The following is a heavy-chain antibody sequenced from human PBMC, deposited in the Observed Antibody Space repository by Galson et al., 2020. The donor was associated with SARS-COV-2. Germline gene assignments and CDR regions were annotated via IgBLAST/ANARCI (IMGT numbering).Heavy chain of an antibody. V-gene: IGHV4-31*03. CDR1: GGSITSDGSY. D-gene: IGHD1-26*01. CDR2: IFYSGFT. J-gene: IGHJ4*02. Sequence: SETLSLTCTVSGGSITSDGSYWSWIRQHPGKGLEWIGYIFYSGFTYYNPSLKSRVTMSLDTSKNQFSLKLNSVTAADTAMYYCASGLGGDYWGQGTLVTVSS. CDR3: ASGLGGDY.